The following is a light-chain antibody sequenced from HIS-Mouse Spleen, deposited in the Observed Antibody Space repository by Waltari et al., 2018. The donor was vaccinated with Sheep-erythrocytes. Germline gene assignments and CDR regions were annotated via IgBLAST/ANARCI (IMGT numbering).Light chain of an antibody. CDR1: NLGDKY. CDR2: HDS. CDR3: QAWDSSTAV. J-gene: IGLJ2*01. V-gene: IGLV3-1*01. Sequence: SYELTQPPSVSVSPGQTASITCPGDNLGDKYACWYQQKPGQSPVLVIYHDSKRPSGIPERFSGSNSGNTATLTISGTQAMDEADYYCQAWDSSTAVFGGGTKLTVL.